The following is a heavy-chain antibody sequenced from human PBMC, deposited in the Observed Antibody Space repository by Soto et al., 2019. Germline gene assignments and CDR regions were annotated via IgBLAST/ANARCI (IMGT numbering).Heavy chain of an antibody. CDR3: ARSRGSSWYLRYFQH. V-gene: IGHV4-34*01. CDR2: INHSGST. J-gene: IGHJ1*01. CDR1: GGSISSGYY. D-gene: IGHD6-13*01. Sequence: SETLSVTCTVSGGSISSGYYCSCIRQPPGKGLEWIGEINHSGSTNYNPSLKSRVTISVDTSKNQFSLKLSSVTAADTAVYYCARSRGSSWYLRYFQHWGQGTLVTVSS.